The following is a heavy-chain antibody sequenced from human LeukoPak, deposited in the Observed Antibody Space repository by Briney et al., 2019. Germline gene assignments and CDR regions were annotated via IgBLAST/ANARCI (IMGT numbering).Heavy chain of an antibody. J-gene: IGHJ4*02. Sequence: GGSLRLSCAASGFAFSSYEMNWVRQAPGKGLEWVSYISSSSSYTNYADSVKGRFTISRDNAKNSLYLLMNSLRAEDTAVYYCARVSGIAAAGTFDYWGQETLVTVSS. V-gene: IGHV3-21*05. CDR1: GFAFSSYE. CDR3: ARVSGIAAAGTFDY. CDR2: ISSSSSYT. D-gene: IGHD6-13*01.